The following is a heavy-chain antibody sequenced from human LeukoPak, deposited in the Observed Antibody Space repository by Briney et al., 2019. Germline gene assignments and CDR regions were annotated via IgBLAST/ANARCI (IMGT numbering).Heavy chain of an antibody. CDR3: ASNRFGELFRYYYYYYMDV. D-gene: IGHD3-10*01. V-gene: IGHV1-69*06. CDR2: IIPIFGTA. J-gene: IGHJ6*03. Sequence: ASVKVSCKASGGTFSGYAISWVRQAPGQGLEWMGGIIPIFGTANYAQKFQGRVTITADKSTSTAYMELSSLRSEDTAVYYCASNRFGELFRYYYYYYMDVWGKGTTVTVSS. CDR1: GGTFSGYA.